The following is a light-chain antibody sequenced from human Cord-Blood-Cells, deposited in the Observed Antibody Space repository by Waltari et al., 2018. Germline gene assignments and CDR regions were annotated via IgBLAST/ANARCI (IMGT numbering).Light chain of an antibody. CDR2: EVS. Sequence: QSALTQPPSASGSPGQSVTISCTGTSSDVGGYNYVTWYQQPPVKAPKLMSHEVSKRPSVVPDRFSGSKSVNPASLTVSGLQAEDEADYCCSSYAGSNNLFGGGTKLTVL. CDR3: SSYAGSNNL. CDR1: SSDVGGYNY. J-gene: IGLJ2*01. V-gene: IGLV2-8*01.